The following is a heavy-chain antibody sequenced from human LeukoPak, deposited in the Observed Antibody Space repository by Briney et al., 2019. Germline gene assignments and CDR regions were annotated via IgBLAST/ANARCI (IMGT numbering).Heavy chain of an antibody. CDR1: GGSISSGDYY. Sequence: TSETLSLTGTVSGGSISSGDYYWSWIRQPPGKGLEWIGYIYYSGSTYYNPSLKSRVTISVDTSKNQFSLKLSSVTAADTAIYYCARAPLDCSGGSCYYWYFDLWGRGTLVTVSS. CDR3: ARAPLDCSGGSCYYWYFDL. J-gene: IGHJ2*01. CDR2: IYYSGST. V-gene: IGHV4-30-4*08. D-gene: IGHD2-15*01.